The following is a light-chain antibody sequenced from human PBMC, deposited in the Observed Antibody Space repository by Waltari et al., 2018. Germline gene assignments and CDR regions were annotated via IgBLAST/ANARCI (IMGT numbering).Light chain of an antibody. J-gene: IGLJ1*01. CDR3: CSYASSSGYV. CDR2: EGN. Sequence: QSALTQPASVSGSPGQSITLPCTETSSDAGNYNVVSWYQHHPGKAPKLMIYEGNKPPAGVSDRFSGSKSGNRASLTISGLQAEDEADYYCCSYASSSGYVFGTGTEVTVL. CDR1: SSDAGNYNV. V-gene: IGLV2-23*01.